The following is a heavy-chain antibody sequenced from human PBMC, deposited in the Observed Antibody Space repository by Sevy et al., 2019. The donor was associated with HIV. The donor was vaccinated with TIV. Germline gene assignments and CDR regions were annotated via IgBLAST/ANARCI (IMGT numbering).Heavy chain of an antibody. CDR3: ARDRVVRGVISPAIDY. Sequence: GGSLRLSCAASGFTFSNYGMHWVRQAPGKGLEWVAVIWYDGSYKYYADSVKGRFTISRDNTKSTLYLQMNSLRAEDTAVYYCARDRVVRGVISPAIDYWGQGTLVTVSS. V-gene: IGHV3-33*01. D-gene: IGHD3-10*01. CDR1: GFTFSNYG. CDR2: IWYDGSYK. J-gene: IGHJ4*02.